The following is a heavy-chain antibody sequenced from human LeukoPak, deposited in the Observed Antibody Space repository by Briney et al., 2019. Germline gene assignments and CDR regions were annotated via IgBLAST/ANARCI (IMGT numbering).Heavy chain of an antibody. CDR2: IYYSGST. J-gene: IGHJ5*02. Sequence: SETLSLTCTVSGGSISSSSYYWGWIRQPPGKGLEWIGSIYYSGSTYYNPSLKSRVTISVDTSKNQFSLKLSSVTAADTAVYYCARDCFHGYSYGYDWFDPWGQGTLVTVSS. D-gene: IGHD5-18*01. V-gene: IGHV4-39*07. CDR1: GGSISSSSYY. CDR3: ARDCFHGYSYGYDWFDP.